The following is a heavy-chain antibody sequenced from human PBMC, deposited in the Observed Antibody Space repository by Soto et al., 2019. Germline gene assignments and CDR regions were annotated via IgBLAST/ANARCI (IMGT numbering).Heavy chain of an antibody. CDR3: ARDRVESGYPEYFQH. J-gene: IGHJ1*01. CDR1: GFTVISNY. V-gene: IGHV3-53*01. D-gene: IGHD3-22*01. Sequence: PGGSLRLCCASSGFTVISNYMSWVRKAPGKGLEWVSVIYSGGSTYYADSVKGRFTISRDNSKNTLYLQMNSLRAEDTAVYYCARDRVESGYPEYFQHWGQGT. CDR2: IYSGGST.